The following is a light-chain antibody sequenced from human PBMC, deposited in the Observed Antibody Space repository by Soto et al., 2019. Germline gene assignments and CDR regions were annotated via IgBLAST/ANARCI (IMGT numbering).Light chain of an antibody. J-gene: IGKJ5*01. CDR3: QQYTGPPTT. CDR1: QSVSRY. V-gene: IGKV3-11*01. CDR2: DAS. Sequence: IVLTRPPATLALSPGERATLSCRASQSVSRYLAWYQQKPGQSPRLLIYDASNRATGIPARFSGSGSGTDFTLTISSLEPEDSAVYFCQQYTGPPTTFGQGTRLEIK.